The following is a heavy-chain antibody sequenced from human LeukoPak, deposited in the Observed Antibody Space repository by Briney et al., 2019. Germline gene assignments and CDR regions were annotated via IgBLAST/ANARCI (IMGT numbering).Heavy chain of an antibody. Sequence: GGSLRLSCAASGFTFSSYSMNWVRQAPGKGLEWVSSISSSSSYIYYADSVKGRFTISRDNAKNSLYLQMNSLRAEDTAVYYCARVSRWERTARYWGQGTLVTVSS. V-gene: IGHV3-21*01. CDR1: GFTFSSYS. J-gene: IGHJ4*02. CDR2: ISSSSSYI. CDR3: ARVSRWERTARY. D-gene: IGHD4-23*01.